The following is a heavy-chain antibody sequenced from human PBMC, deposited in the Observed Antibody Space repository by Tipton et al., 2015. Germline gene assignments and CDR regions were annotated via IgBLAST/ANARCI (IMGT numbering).Heavy chain of an antibody. D-gene: IGHD3-9*01. J-gene: IGHJ4*02. Sequence: TLSLTCSVSSDSISKYYWSWIRQPPGKGLEWIGSISHSGNTYYNPSLKSRVTMSRDTSKNHFSLKLTSVTAADTAVYYCACQDYDSLTRDYQTVDYWGQGTLVTVSS. V-gene: IGHV4-59*04. CDR2: ISHSGNT. CDR1: SDSISKYY. CDR3: ACQDYDSLTRDYQTVDY.